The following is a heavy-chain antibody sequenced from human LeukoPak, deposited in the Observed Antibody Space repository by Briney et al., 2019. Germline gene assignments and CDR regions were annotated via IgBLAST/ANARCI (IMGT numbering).Heavy chain of an antibody. J-gene: IGHJ3*02. CDR2: IYSGGST. V-gene: IGHV3-53*01. D-gene: IGHD1-26*01. CDR1: GFTVSSNY. Sequence: GGSLRLSCAASGFTVSSNYMSWVRQAPGKGLEWVSVIYSGGSTYYADSVKGRFTISRDNSKNTLYLQMNSLKTEDTAVYYCTTEGWELHDAFDIWGQGTMVTVSS. CDR3: TTEGWELHDAFDI.